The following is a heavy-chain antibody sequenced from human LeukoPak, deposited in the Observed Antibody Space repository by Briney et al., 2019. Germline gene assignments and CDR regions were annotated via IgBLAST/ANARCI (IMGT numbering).Heavy chain of an antibody. CDR2: IHHSGST. CDR1: GPSVSSSNW. D-gene: IGHD6-19*01. V-gene: IGHV4-4*02. CDR3: ARGLYGSDSY. J-gene: IGHJ4*02. Sequence: PSEALSLTCAVSGPSVSSSNWWMWVRQPPKKGLEWIGEIHHSGSTNYNPSLKSRVTMSVDTSKNQISLRLSSVTAADTAVYYCARGLYGSDSYWGQGNLVAVSS.